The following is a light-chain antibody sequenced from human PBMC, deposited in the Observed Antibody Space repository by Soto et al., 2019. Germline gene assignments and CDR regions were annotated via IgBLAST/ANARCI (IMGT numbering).Light chain of an antibody. CDR1: QSVSSSY. Sequence: EIVLTQSPGTLSLSPGERATLSCRASQSVSSSYLAWYQQKPGQAPRLLIYGASIRATGIPDRFSGSGSGTPFPLTISTLEPQDFAVYSCHQHRSSPPYTFGQGPKLQIK. V-gene: IGKV3-20*01. J-gene: IGKJ2*01. CDR2: GAS. CDR3: HQHRSSPPYT.